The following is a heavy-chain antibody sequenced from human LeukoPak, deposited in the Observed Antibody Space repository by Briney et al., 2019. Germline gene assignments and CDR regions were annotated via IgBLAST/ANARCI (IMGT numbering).Heavy chain of an antibody. Sequence: PGESLKIPCKGSGYSFTSYWIGWVRQMPGKGLEWMGIIYPGDSDTRYSPSFQGQVTISADKSISTAYLQWSSLKASDTAMYYCARHRVGGYDPFMGNDDYWGQGTLVTVSS. CDR1: GYSFTSYW. D-gene: IGHD5-12*01. CDR3: ARHRVGGYDPFMGNDDY. V-gene: IGHV5-51*01. J-gene: IGHJ4*02. CDR2: IYPGDSDT.